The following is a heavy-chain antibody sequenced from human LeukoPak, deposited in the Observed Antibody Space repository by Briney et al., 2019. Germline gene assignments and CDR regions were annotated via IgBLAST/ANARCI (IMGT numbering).Heavy chain of an antibody. CDR2: INPNTGGT. Sequence: GASVKVSCTPSGYAFTDYYMHWVRQAPGQGLEWMGWINPNTGGTNYAQKFQGRVTMTRDTSISTAYMELSRLRSDDAAVYYCAGTQAQQPFDYWGQGTLVTVSS. CDR3: AGTQAQQPFDY. CDR1: GYAFTDYY. D-gene: IGHD6-13*01. J-gene: IGHJ4*02. V-gene: IGHV1-2*02.